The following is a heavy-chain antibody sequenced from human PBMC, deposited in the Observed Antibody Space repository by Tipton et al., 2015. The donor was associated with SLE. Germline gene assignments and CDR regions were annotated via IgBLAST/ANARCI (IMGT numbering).Heavy chain of an antibody. V-gene: IGHV4-34*01. D-gene: IGHD3-9*01. J-gene: IGHJ3*02. Sequence: TLSLTCAVYGGSFSGYYWSWIRQPPGKGLEWIGEINHSGSTNYNPSLKSRVTISVDTSKNQFSLKLSSVTAADTAVYYCARVYYDILTGHSDAFDIWGQGTMVTVSS. CDR3: ARVYYDILTGHSDAFDI. CDR1: GGSFSGYY. CDR2: INHSGST.